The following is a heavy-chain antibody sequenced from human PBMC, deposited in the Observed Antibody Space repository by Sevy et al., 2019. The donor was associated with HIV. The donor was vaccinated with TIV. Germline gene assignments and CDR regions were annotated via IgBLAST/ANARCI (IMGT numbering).Heavy chain of an antibody. V-gene: IGHV3-48*02. CDR3: ARDSAETAALDF. J-gene: IGHJ4*02. CDR2: ISSGSRSI. D-gene: IGHD5-18*01. CDR1: GFAFSSYT. Sequence: GGSLRLSCAASGFAFSSYTMNWVRQAPGKGLEWVSYISSGSRSIYYAESVKGRFTISRDNAKNLLYVHMNSLRDEDTAVYFCARDSAETAALDFWGQGTLVTVSS.